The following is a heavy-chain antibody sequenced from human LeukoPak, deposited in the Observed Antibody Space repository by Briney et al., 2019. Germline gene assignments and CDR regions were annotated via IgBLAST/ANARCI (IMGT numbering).Heavy chain of an antibody. J-gene: IGHJ6*03. CDR1: GFTFSSYG. CDR2: IWYDGSNK. Sequence: PGGSLRLSCAASGFTFSSYGMHWVRQAPGKGLEWVAVIWYDGSNKYYADSVKGRFTISRDNSKNTLYLQMSSLRAEDTAVYYCAKDLGDYYMDVWGKGTTVTVSS. V-gene: IGHV3-33*06. CDR3: AKDLGDYYMDV.